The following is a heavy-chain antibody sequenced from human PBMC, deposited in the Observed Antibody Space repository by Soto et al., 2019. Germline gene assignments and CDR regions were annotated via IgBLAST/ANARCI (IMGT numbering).Heavy chain of an antibody. V-gene: IGHV1-69*01. CDR3: ASARGIQLTFGNHFDS. Sequence: QVKLVQSGGEVRKPGSSVKVSCKASGGTFNSYAISWVRQSPGQGLEWMGGIIPVLGTAKYAERLRGRFTMTEDESTSTFCLALSGLRSEDTALYSCASARGIQLTFGNHFDSWGQATLVTVSS. CDR1: GGTFNSYA. J-gene: IGHJ4*02. D-gene: IGHD5-18*01. CDR2: IIPVLGTA.